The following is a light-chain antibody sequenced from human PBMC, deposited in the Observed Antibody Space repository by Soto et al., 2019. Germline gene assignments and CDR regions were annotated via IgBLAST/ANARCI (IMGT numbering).Light chain of an antibody. CDR3: QQYNDYSWT. CDR1: QSIGIW. Sequence: IQMTQSPSTLSASVGDRVAITCRASQSIGIWLAWYQKKPGKAPRFLIYKASTLQTGVPSRFSGSGSGTECTLTISSLQPDDFATYYCQQYNDYSWTFGQGTKVEIK. CDR2: KAS. J-gene: IGKJ1*01. V-gene: IGKV1-5*03.